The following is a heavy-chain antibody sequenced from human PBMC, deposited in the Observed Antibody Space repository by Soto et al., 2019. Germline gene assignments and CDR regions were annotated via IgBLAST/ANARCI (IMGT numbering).Heavy chain of an antibody. D-gene: IGHD3-10*01. CDR1: GFSFNTYA. CDR3: VKQRGSGKNYYYNMDV. CDR2: INYSGRTT. Sequence: EVQLLESGGGLVQPGGSLRLSCETSGFSFNTYAMTWVRQAPGMGLEWVAVINYSGRTTFHAQSVKGRFTISRDNSRNTVFLQMDSQRAEDTAVYYCVKQRGSGKNYYYNMDVWGLGTTVIVSS. J-gene: IGHJ6*03. V-gene: IGHV3-23*01.